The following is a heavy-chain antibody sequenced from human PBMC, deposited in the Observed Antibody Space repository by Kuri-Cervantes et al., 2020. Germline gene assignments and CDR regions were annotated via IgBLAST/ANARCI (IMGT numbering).Heavy chain of an antibody. CDR2: ISSSGSTI. D-gene: IGHD6-25*01. CDR1: GFTFSDYY. J-gene: IGHJ3*02. Sequence: GGSLRLSCAASGFTFSDYYMSWIRQAPGKGLEWVSYISSSGSTIYYADSVKGRFTISRDNAKDSLYLQMNSLRDEDTAVYYCARDWAATDAFDIWGQGTMVTVSS. CDR3: ARDWAATDAFDI. V-gene: IGHV3-11*04.